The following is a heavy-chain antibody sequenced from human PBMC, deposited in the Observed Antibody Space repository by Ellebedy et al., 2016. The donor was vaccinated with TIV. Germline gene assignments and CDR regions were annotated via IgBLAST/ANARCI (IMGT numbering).Heavy chain of an antibody. Sequence: PGGSLRLSCAASGFIISGDWMSWVRKAPGKGLEWVAYINPDGSAEYSVDSVKGRFTISRDNAKRSLFLQMNSLRVTDTAVYYWGTRGQSYGRWGQGSLVTISS. D-gene: IGHD3-16*01. V-gene: IGHV3-7*03. CDR3: GTRGQSYGR. CDR1: GFIISGDW. CDR2: INPDGSAE. J-gene: IGHJ4*02.